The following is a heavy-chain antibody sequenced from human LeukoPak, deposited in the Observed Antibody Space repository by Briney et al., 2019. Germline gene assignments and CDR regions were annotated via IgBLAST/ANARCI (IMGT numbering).Heavy chain of an antibody. D-gene: IGHD2-15*01. CDR2: ISSSGSTI. CDR3: AKDTCSGGSCHLDY. Sequence: PGGSLRLSCAASGFTFSDYYMSWIRQAPGKGLEWVSYISSSGSTIYHADSVKGRFTISRDNAKNSLYLQMNSLRAEDTALCYCAKDTCSGGSCHLDYWGQGTLVTVSS. CDR1: GFTFSDYY. J-gene: IGHJ4*02. V-gene: IGHV3-11*01.